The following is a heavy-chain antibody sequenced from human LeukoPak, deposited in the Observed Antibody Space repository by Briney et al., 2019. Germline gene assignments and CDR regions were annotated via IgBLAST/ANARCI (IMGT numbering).Heavy chain of an antibody. CDR1: GFTFSTYA. Sequence: GGSLRLSCAASGFTFSTYAMTWVRRPPGRGLEWVAVISFDGTNKYYGDSVEGRFSVSRDNSKNTLYLQMNSLRPDDTAMYYCATDYGDYEPIDYWGQGTLVTVSS. J-gene: IGHJ4*02. V-gene: IGHV3-30*04. CDR3: ATDYGDYEPIDY. CDR2: ISFDGTNK. D-gene: IGHD4-17*01.